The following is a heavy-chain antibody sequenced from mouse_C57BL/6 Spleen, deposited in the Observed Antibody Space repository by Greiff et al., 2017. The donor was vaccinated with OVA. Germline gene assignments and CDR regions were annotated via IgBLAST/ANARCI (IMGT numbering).Heavy chain of an antibody. Sequence: VKLMESGPGLVQPSHSLSISCTVSGFSLTSYGVHWVRQSPGPGLEWLGVIWSGGSTDYNAAFISRLRISKENSKSKVFFKMNSLKADDTAIYYCARNWELGAMDYWGQGTSVTVSS. CDR2: IWSGGST. CDR1: GFSLTSYG. CDR3: ARNWELGAMDY. V-gene: IGHV2-2*01. D-gene: IGHD2-1*01. J-gene: IGHJ4*01.